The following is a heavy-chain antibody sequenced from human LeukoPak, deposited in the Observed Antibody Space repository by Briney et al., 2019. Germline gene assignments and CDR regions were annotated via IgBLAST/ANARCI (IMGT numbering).Heavy chain of an antibody. V-gene: IGHV1-24*01. J-gene: IGHJ6*02. CDR3: ATVAFPLSYGMDV. Sequence: GASVKVSCKVSGYSLTDLSIHWVRQAPGKGLEWMGGFDPEDGETIYPQKFQGRVTMTEDTSTDTAYMQLSSLRTEDAAVYYRATVAFPLSYGMDVWGQGTTVTVSS. CDR1: GYSLTDLS. CDR2: FDPEDGET. D-gene: IGHD3-16*01.